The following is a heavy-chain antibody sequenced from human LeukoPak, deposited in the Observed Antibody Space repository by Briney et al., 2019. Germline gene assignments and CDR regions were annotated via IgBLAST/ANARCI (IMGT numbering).Heavy chain of an antibody. J-gene: IGHJ5*02. Sequence: NPSETLSLTCTVSGVSISSSSYYWGWIRQLPGKGLEWIGSIYYSGSTYYNPSLKSRVTISVDTSKNQFSLKLSSVTAADTAVYYCASPYYYGSGRGFDPWGQGTLVTVSS. V-gene: IGHV4-39*01. CDR1: GVSISSSSYY. CDR2: IYYSGST. D-gene: IGHD3-10*01. CDR3: ASPYYYGSGRGFDP.